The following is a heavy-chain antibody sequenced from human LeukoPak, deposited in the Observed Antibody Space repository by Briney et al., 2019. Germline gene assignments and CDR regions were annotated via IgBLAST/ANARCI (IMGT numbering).Heavy chain of an antibody. CDR1: GFTFSSYA. V-gene: IGHV3-23*01. D-gene: IGHD2-2*01. CDR2: ISGSGGST. J-gene: IGHJ6*03. Sequence: PGGSLRLSCAASGFTFSSYAMSWVRQAPGKGLEWVSAISGSGGSTYYGDSVKGRFTISRDNSKNTLYLQMNSLRAEDTAVYYCAKDGYCSSTSCDYYYYYMDVWGEGTTVTVSS. CDR3: AKDGYCSSTSCDYYYYYMDV.